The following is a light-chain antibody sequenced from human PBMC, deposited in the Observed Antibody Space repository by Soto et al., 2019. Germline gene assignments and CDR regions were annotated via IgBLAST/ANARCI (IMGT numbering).Light chain of an antibody. CDR3: CSYAGSYTWV. V-gene: IGLV2-11*01. CDR2: DVS. CDR1: SSDVGGYNF. J-gene: IGLJ1*01. Sequence: QSALTQPRSVSGSPGQSVTISCTGTSSDVGGYNFVSWYPQHPGKAPKLMIYDVSKRPSGVPDRFSGSKSGNTASLTSSGLQAEDEAEYYCCSYAGSYTWVFGTGTKVTVL.